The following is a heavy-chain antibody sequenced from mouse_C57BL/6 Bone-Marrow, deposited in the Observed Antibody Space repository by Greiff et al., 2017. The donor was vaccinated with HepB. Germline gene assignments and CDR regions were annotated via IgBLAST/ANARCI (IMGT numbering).Heavy chain of an antibody. CDR2: INPGSGGT. Sequence: QVQLKESGAELVRPGTSVKVSCKASGYAFTNYLIEWVKQRPGQGLEWIGVINPGSGGTNYNEKFKGKATLTADKSSSTAYMQLSSLTSEDSAVYFCASQEALLRTGFAYWGQGTLVTVSA. CDR3: ASQEALLRTGFAY. D-gene: IGHD1-2*01. CDR1: GYAFTNYL. V-gene: IGHV1-54*01. J-gene: IGHJ3*01.